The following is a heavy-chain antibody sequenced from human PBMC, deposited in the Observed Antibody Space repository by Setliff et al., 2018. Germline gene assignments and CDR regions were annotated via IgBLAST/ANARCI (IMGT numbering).Heavy chain of an antibody. CDR3: ARGDSSGNNYPVLDY. D-gene: IGHD5-18*01. V-gene: IGHV4-61*09. CDR2: IYSKGSM. Sequence: PSETLSLTCTVSGGPINSGPYYWTWIRQSAGKGLEWIGQIYSKGSMNYNPSLKSRVTISADSSKSQFFLRLTSVTVADTAIYYCARGDSSGNNYPVLDYWGQGTLVTVSS. CDR1: GGPINSGPYY. J-gene: IGHJ4*02.